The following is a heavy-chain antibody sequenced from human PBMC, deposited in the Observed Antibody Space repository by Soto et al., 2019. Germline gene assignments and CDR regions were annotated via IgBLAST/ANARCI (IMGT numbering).Heavy chain of an antibody. CDR1: VDPISSGGYF. V-gene: IGHV4-31*03. D-gene: IGHD2-21*01. Sequence: QVQLQESGPGLVQPSQTLSLTCTVSVDPISSGGYFWTWIRQHPGTGLEWIGNTYYTGTTYYNPSLKSRVSISVDTTKNQFSLKLTSVTAADTAIYYCARDRVSRDNKPYGMDVWGQGTTVTVSS. J-gene: IGHJ6*02. CDR2: TYYTGTT. CDR3: ARDRVSRDNKPYGMDV.